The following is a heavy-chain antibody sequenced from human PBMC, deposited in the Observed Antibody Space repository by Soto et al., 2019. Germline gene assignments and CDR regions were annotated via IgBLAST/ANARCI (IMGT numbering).Heavy chain of an antibody. CDR1: GASITSTTYF. Sequence: XASLSLPCSLSGASITSTTYFWAWIRQPPGKGLEWVGSIYSGKTHYNPSLKSRTTISVDRSRNQFSLQVSSVTAADTAVYYCAKNLPRTGRFDYWGQATVVTVSS. V-gene: IGHV4-39*01. CDR3: AKNLPRTGRFDY. CDR2: IYSGKT. J-gene: IGHJ4*02.